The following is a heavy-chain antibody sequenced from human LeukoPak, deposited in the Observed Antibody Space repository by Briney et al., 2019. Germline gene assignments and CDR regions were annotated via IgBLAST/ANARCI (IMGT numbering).Heavy chain of an antibody. J-gene: IGHJ4*02. V-gene: IGHV4-59*01. Sequence: SETLSLTCTVSGGSISSYYWSWIRQPPGKGLGWIGYIYYSGSTNYNPSLKSRVTISVDTSKNQFSLKLSSVTAADTAVYYCARAAEQWLVRYFDYWGQGTLVTVSS. CDR2: IYYSGST. D-gene: IGHD6-19*01. CDR3: ARAAEQWLVRYFDY. CDR1: GGSISSYY.